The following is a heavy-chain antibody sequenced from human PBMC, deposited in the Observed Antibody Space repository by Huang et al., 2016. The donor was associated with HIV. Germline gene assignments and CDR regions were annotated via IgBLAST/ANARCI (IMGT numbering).Heavy chain of an antibody. J-gene: IGHJ6*02. D-gene: IGHD2-2*03. CDR1: GTSMTSSTFY. CDR2: VYFLGNT. Sequence: QLRESGPGLVTPSETLSLTCSASGTSMTSSTFYWGWFRQPPGRGRELMVSVYFLGNTYDNPSLKSRVTISIDTANKQYSMRLTAVTAADTAVYFCAREVRSVDTDRPDGYYYRGLDVWGQGTTVSVSS. CDR3: AREVRSVDTDRPDGYYYRGLDV. V-gene: IGHV4-39*02.